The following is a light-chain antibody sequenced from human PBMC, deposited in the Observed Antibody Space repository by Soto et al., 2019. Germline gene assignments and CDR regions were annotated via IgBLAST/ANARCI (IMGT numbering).Light chain of an antibody. V-gene: IGKV4-1*01. CDR2: WAS. J-gene: IGKJ1*01. CDR3: QQYYRSRT. Sequence: DIVMTQSPDSLAVSLGERATINCKSSQSVLYSSNNKNYLAWYQQKPGQPPKLLIFWASTRESGVPDRFTGSGSGTDFTLTISSLQAEDVAVYYCQQYYRSRTFGQGTKVEIK. CDR1: QSVLYSSNNKNY.